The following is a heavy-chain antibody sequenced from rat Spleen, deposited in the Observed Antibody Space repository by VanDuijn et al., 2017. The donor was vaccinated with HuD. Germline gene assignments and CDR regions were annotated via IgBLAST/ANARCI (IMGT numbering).Heavy chain of an antibody. D-gene: IGHD4-4*01. J-gene: IGHJ1*01. CDR2: ISYDGSKT. CDR1: GFIFSNYD. Sequence: EVQLVESGGGLVQPGRSLKLSCAASGFIFSNYDMAWVRQAPTKGLEWVATISYDGSKTYYRDSVKGRFTISRDNARSTLNLHMDSLRSEDTAIYYCTRRGYLSDWYFDFWGPGTMVTVSS. V-gene: IGHV5-29*01. CDR3: TRRGYLSDWYFDF.